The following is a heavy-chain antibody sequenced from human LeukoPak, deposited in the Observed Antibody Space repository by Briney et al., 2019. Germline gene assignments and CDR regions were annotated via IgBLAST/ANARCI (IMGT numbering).Heavy chain of an antibody. V-gene: IGHV1-2*02. CDR1: GYTFTGYY. J-gene: IGHJ4*02. CDR2: INPNSGGT. Sequence: GASVKVSCTASGYTFTGYYIHWVRQAPGQGLEWMGWINPNSGGTSYAQKFQGRVTMTRDTSISTAYMELSRLRSDDTAVYYCTRSPGGVYSCSWLDYFDYWGQGTLVTVSS. D-gene: IGHD6-13*01. CDR3: TRSPGGVYSCSWLDYFDY.